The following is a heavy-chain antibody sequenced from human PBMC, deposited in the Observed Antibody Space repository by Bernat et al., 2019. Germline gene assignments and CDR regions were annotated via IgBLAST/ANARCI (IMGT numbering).Heavy chain of an antibody. Sequence: QLQLQESGPGLVKPSETLSLTCTVSGGSISSSSYYWGWIRQPPGKGLEWIGSIYYSGSTYYNPSLKSRVTISVDTSKNQFSLKLSSVTAADTAVYYCARHRGYSSPTKGFDPWGQGTLVTVSS. J-gene: IGHJ5*02. V-gene: IGHV4-39*01. CDR3: ARHRGYSSPTKGFDP. CDR2: IYYSGST. D-gene: IGHD6-19*01. CDR1: GGSISSSSYY.